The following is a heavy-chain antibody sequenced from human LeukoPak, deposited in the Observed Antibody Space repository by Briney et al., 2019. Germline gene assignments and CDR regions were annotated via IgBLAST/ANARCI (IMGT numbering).Heavy chain of an antibody. V-gene: IGHV3-43*02. CDR1: GFTFDDYA. CDR2: ISGDGGST. CDR3: AKDRGWYDY. J-gene: IGHJ4*02. Sequence: PGGSLRLSCAASGFTFDDYAMHRVRQAPGKGLEWVSLISGDGGSTYYADSVKGRFTISRDNSKNSLYLQMNSLRTEDTALYHCAKDRGWYDYWGQGTLVTVSS. D-gene: IGHD6-19*01.